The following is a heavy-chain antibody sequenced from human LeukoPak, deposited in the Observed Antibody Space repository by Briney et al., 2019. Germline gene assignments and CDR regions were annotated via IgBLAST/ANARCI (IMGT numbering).Heavy chain of an antibody. V-gene: IGHV4-28*03. D-gene: IGHD3-10*01. CDR3: ARVKSTYYYGSGSYYHDY. CDR1: GYSISSSNW. CDR2: IYYSGST. J-gene: IGHJ4*02. Sequence: SETLSLTCAVSGYSISSSNWWGWIRQPPGKGLEWIGYIYYSGSTNYNPSLKSRVTMSVDTSKNQFSLKLSSVTAADTAVYYCARVKSTYYYGSGSYYHDYWGQGTLVTVSS.